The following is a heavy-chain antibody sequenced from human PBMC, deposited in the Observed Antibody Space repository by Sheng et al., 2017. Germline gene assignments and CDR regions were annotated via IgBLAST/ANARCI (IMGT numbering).Heavy chain of an antibody. D-gene: IGHD2-2*01. CDR2: IKQDGSEK. Sequence: EVQVVESGGGLVQPGGSLRLSCAASGFTFSTHWMTWVRQAPGKGLEWVAKIKQDGSEKYYVDSVKGRFTISRDNAKNSVYLQMNTLTDEDTAVYYCARGGASPVDCTSPTCPLDYWGQGTLVTVSS. CDR3: ARGGASPVDCTSPTCPLDY. CDR1: GFTFSTHW. J-gene: IGHJ4*02. V-gene: IGHV3-7*01.